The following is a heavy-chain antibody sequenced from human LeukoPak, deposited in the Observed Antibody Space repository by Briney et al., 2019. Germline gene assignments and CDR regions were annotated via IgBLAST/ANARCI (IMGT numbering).Heavy chain of an antibody. D-gene: IGHD3-10*01. Sequence: GGSLRLSCAASGFTFSSYWMSWVRQAPGKGLEWVANIKQDGSEKYYVDSVKGRFTISRDNAKNSLYLQMNSLRAEDTAVYYCEREYYYGSGSYSLDYWGQGTLVTVSS. V-gene: IGHV3-7*03. CDR2: IKQDGSEK. J-gene: IGHJ4*02. CDR1: GFTFSSYW. CDR3: EREYYYGSGSYSLDY.